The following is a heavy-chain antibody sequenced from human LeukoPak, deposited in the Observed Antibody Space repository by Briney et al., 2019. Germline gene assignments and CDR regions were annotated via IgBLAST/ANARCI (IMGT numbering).Heavy chain of an antibody. D-gene: IGHD6-19*01. V-gene: IGHV1-69*05. Sequence: SVKVSCKASGGTFSSYAISWVRQAPGQGLEWMGGIIPIFGTANYAQKFQGRVTITRDTSASTAYMELSSLRSEDTAVYYCARDARYSSGWDFDYWGQGTLVTVSS. J-gene: IGHJ4*02. CDR2: IIPIFGTA. CDR3: ARDARYSSGWDFDY. CDR1: GGTFSSYA.